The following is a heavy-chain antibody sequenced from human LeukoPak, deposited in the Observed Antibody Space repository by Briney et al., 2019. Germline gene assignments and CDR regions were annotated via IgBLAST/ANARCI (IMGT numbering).Heavy chain of an antibody. CDR3: AKDDRYCSGGSCYSIY. CDR2: ISGSGGST. J-gene: IGHJ4*02. D-gene: IGHD2-15*01. Sequence: PGGSLRLSCAASGFTFSSYAMSWVRQAPGKGLEWVSAISGSGGSTYYADSVKGRFTISRDNSKNTLYLQMNSLRAEDTAVYYCAKDDRYCSGGSCYSIYWGQGTLVTVSS. V-gene: IGHV3-23*01. CDR1: GFTFSSYA.